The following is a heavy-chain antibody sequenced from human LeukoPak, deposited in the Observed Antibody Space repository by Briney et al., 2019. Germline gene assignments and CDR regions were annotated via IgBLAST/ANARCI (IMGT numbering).Heavy chain of an antibody. D-gene: IGHD6-13*01. CDR3: ARENSRMAAAIDS. CDR2: ISYDGSNK. V-gene: IGHV3-30*03. CDR1: GFTFSNYG. Sequence: GRSLRLSCVASGFTFSNYGMHWVRQAPGKGLEWVAVISYDGSNKYYADSVKGRFTISRDDSKNTLYLQMNSLRGGDTAVYYCARENSRMAAAIDSWGQGTLLTVSS. J-gene: IGHJ4*02.